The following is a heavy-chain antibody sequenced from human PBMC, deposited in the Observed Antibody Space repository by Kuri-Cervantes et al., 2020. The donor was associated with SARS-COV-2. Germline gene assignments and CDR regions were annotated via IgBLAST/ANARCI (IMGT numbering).Heavy chain of an antibody. CDR1: GGSFSGYY. D-gene: IGHD1-14*01. V-gene: IGHV4-34*01. Sequence: SETLSLTCAVYGGSFSGYYWSWIRQPPGKGLEWIGEINHSGSTNYNPSLKSRVIISVDTSKNQFSLKLSSVTAADTAVYYCARGRRGSFRNSPPRASPLYYFDYWGQGTLVTVSS. CDR2: INHSGST. CDR3: ARGRRGSFRNSPPRASPLYYFDY. J-gene: IGHJ4*02.